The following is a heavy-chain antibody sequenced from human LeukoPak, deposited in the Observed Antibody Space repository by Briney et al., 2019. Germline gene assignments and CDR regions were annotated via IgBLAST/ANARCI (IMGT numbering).Heavy chain of an antibody. J-gene: IGHJ4*02. Sequence: PSETLSLTCTVSGGSISSGGYSWSWIRQPPGKGLEWIGYIYHSGSTYYNPSLKSRVTISVDRSKNQFSLKLSSVTAADTAVYYCARLGGSSGYYLFDYWGQGTLVTVSS. V-gene: IGHV4-30-2*01. CDR2: IYHSGST. D-gene: IGHD3-22*01. CDR1: GGSISSGGYS. CDR3: ARLGGSSGYYLFDY.